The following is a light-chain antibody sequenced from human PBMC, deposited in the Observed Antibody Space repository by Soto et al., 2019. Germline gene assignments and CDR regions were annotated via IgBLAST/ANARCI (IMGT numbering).Light chain of an antibody. Sequence: DIQLTQSPSFLSASVGDRVTITCRASQTISSWLAWYQLKPGKAPKLLIYDASNLEIGVPSRFSGSGSGTHFTFTISSLQTEDIGTYYCQQYDILPITFGRGTRLEIK. V-gene: IGKV1-33*01. CDR1: QTISSW. CDR3: QQYDILPIT. CDR2: DAS. J-gene: IGKJ5*01.